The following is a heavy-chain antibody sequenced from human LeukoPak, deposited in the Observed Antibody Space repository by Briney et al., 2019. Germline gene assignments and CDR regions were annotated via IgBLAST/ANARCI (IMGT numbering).Heavy chain of an antibody. CDR3: ARHGGSYTFDF. CDR1: GGSIGTYY. V-gene: IGHV4-59*01. Sequence: PSETLSLTCTVSGGSIGTYYWSWIRQPPGKGLELIGYMYDSGSTNYNPSLKSRVTISVDTSKNQSSLRLTSVTAADTAVYYCARHGGSYTFDFWGQGVLVTVSS. D-gene: IGHD1-26*01. CDR2: MYDSGST. J-gene: IGHJ4*02.